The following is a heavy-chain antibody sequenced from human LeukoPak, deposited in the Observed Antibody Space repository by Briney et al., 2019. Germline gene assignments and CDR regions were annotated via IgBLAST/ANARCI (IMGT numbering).Heavy chain of an antibody. CDR2: IYYSGST. V-gene: IGHV4-30-4*08. J-gene: IGHJ6*03. Sequence: SETLSLXCTVSGGSISSGDYYWSWIRQPPGKGLEWIGYIYYSGSTYYNPSLKSRVTISVDTSKNQFSLKLSSVTAADTAVYYCAREVVGYYYYMDVWGKGTTVTVSS. D-gene: IGHD3-10*01. CDR1: GGSISSGDYY. CDR3: AREVVGYYYYMDV.